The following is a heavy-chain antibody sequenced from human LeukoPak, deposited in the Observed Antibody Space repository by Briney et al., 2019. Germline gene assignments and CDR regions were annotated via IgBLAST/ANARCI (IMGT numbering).Heavy chain of an antibody. CDR1: GGSISSGGYS. D-gene: IGHD2-21*02. J-gene: IGHJ4*02. V-gene: IGHV4-30-2*01. Sequence: SETLSLTCAVSGGSISSGGYSWSWIRQPPGKGLKWIGYIYHSGSTYYNPSLKSRVTISVDRSKNQFSLKLSSVTAADTAVYYCARLLSGAYCGGDCYFDYWGQGTVVTVSS. CDR3: ARLLSGAYCGGDCYFDY. CDR2: IYHSGST.